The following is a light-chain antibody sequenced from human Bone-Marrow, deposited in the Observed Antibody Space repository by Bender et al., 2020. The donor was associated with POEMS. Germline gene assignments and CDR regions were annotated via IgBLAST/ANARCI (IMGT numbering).Light chain of an antibody. J-gene: IGLJ1*01. Sequence: SHELTQPPSVSVSPGQTATITCSGDHVEIKNTFWYQQKPGQSPVLIIYEDTKRPPGIPERFAGSNPGNTAPLTIRGTRSMEEADYFCQAWDRDTGVFGTGTKVSVL. CDR3: QAWDRDTGV. V-gene: IGLV3-1*01. CDR2: EDT. CDR1: HVEIKN.